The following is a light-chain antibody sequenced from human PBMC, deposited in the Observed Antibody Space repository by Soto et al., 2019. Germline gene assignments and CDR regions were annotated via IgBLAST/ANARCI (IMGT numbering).Light chain of an antibody. J-gene: IGLJ2*01. CDR3: CSYSGSSTIVV. CDR2: DVN. CDR1: SSDVGGYNF. V-gene: IGLV2-14*03. Sequence: QSVLTQPASVSGSPGQSITISCTGTSSDVGGYNFVSWYQQHPGKAPRLMILDVNNRPSGVSTRFSGSKSGNTASLTISGLQAEDEADYYCCSYSGSSTIVVFSGGTKLTVL.